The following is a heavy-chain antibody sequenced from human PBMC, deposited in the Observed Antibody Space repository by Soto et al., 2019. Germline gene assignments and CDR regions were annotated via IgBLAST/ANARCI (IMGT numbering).Heavy chain of an antibody. Sequence: GGSLRLSCAASGFTVSSNSMSWVRQAPGKGLEWVSVIYSGGSTFYADSVKGRFTISRDNSKNTLYLQMNSLRAEDAAVYYCARGTIPTSLGGGYWGQGTLVTVSS. CDR2: IYSGGST. V-gene: IGHV3-53*01. J-gene: IGHJ4*02. CDR3: ARGTIPTSLGGGY. CDR1: GFTVSSNS. D-gene: IGHD3-16*01.